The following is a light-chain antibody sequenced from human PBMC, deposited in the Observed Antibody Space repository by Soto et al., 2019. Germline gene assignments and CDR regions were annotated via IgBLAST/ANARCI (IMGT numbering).Light chain of an antibody. J-gene: IGKJ1*01. CDR2: DAS. Sequence: VLTQSPGTLSLSPGERATLSCRASQSVGNNYVAWYQQKPGQAPRLLIYDASSRATGIPDRFSGSGSGVDFTLTINRLEPEDFAVYYCQQCATSPLTFGQGTRVEIK. CDR3: QQCATSPLT. CDR1: QSVGNNY. V-gene: IGKV3-20*01.